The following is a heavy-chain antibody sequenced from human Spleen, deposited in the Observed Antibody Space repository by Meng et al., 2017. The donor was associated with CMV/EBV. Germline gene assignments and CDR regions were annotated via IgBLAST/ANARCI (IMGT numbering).Heavy chain of an antibody. V-gene: IGHV4-30-4*08. CDR2: IYNSGNT. CDR3: ARVPYRSGPYYFDY. Sequence: SETLSLTCTVSGGSISSGDYYWSWIRQPPGKGLEWIGYIYNSGNTYYNPSLKSRVTMSVDTSKNQFSLKLTSVTAADTAVYYCARVPYRSGPYYFDYWGQGTLVTVS. CDR1: GGSISSGDYY. J-gene: IGHJ4*02. D-gene: IGHD6-19*01.